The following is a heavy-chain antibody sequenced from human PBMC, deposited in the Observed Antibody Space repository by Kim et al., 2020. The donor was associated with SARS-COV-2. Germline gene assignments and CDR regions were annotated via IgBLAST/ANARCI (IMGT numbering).Heavy chain of an antibody. CDR2: ISGSGGST. Sequence: GGSLRLSCAASGFTFSSYAMSWVRQAPGKGLEWVSAISGSGGSTYYADSVKGRFTISRDNSKNTLYLQMNSLRAEDTAVYYCAKGPPPDPYYSDGEYYFDYWGQGTLVTVSS. D-gene: IGHD3-22*01. V-gene: IGHV3-23*01. CDR1: GFTFSSYA. CDR3: AKGPPPDPYYSDGEYYFDY. J-gene: IGHJ4*02.